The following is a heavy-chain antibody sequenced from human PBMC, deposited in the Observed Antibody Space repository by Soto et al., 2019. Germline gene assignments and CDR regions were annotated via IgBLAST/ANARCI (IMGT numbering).Heavy chain of an antibody. CDR1: GFTFSSYA. CDR2: ISYDGSNK. J-gene: IGHJ3*02. Sequence: QVQLVESGGGVVQPGRSLRLSWAASGFTFSSYAMHWVRQAPGKGLEWVAVISYDGSNKYYADSVKGRFTISRDNSKNTLYLQMNSLRAEDTAVYYCARGPPYLTTYYYDSSGYYYAFDIWGQGTMVTVSS. V-gene: IGHV3-30-3*01. D-gene: IGHD3-22*01. CDR3: ARGPPYLTTYYYDSSGYYYAFDI.